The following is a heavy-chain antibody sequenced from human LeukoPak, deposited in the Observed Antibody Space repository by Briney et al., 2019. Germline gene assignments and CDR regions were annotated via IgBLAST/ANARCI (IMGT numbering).Heavy chain of an antibody. V-gene: IGHV3-9*01. D-gene: IGHD1-26*01. CDR2: ISWNSGSI. CDR3: ARDPYSGSYGADYYYYMDV. Sequence: GGSLRLSCAASGFTFDDYATHWVRQAPGKGLEWVSGISWNSGSIGYADSVKGRFTISRDNAKSSLYLQMNSLRAEDTAVYYCARDPYSGSYGADYYYYMDVWGKGTTVTISS. CDR1: GFTFDDYA. J-gene: IGHJ6*03.